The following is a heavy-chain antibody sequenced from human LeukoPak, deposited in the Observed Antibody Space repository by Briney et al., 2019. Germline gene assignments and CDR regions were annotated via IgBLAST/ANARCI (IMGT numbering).Heavy chain of an antibody. J-gene: IGHJ4*02. V-gene: IGHV4-31*03. Sequence: SETPSLTCTVSGGSISSDGYYWSWIRQLPGKGLEWIGFIYYSGNTYYNPSLKSRVTISVDTSKNQFSLKLSSVTAADTVIYYCARVPSSTESFDYWGQGTLVTVSS. CDR2: IYYSGNT. CDR3: ARVPSSTESFDY. CDR1: GGSISSDGYY. D-gene: IGHD2-2*01.